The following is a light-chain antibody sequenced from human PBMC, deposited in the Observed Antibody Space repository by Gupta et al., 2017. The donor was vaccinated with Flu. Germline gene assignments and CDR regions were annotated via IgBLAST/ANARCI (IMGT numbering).Light chain of an antibody. CDR2: DAS. V-gene: IGKV3-20*01. CDR3: QHDVTSPGV. J-gene: IGKJ4*02. CDR1: QRVTNNF. Sequence: DTLSLSAGEGTTNSCGASQRVTNNFLAWYQHKPGQAPRLLIYDASSRATGIPDRFSGSGSGTEFTLTIGRLEPEDFAVFYCQHDVTSPGVFGRGTKLEI.